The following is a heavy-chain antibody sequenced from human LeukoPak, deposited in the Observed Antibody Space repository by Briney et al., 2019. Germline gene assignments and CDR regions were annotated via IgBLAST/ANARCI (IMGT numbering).Heavy chain of an antibody. CDR3: ARDTLEYSNSPDALDI. J-gene: IGHJ3*02. V-gene: IGHV3-48*02. D-gene: IGHD4-23*01. CDR2: IGSSGSTV. Sequence: PGGSLRLSCAASGSTFIKYWMNWVRQAPGKGLEWVSYIGSSGSTVYYADSVKGRFTISRDNAKNSLYMQMESLRDEDTAIYYCARDTLEYSNSPDALDIWGQGTMVTVSS. CDR1: GSTFIKYW.